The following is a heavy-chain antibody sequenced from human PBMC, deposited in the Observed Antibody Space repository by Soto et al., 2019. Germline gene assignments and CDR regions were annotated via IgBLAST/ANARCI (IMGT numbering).Heavy chain of an antibody. D-gene: IGHD3-9*01. J-gene: IGHJ4*02. Sequence: PSETLSLTRAVYCESFRDFYWSWIPQPPGKGLEWIGEISHSGTTNHNPSLKSRVTISIDTFRKQFSLKLSSVTAADTAVYYCARGPGVLRYFDWFSWGQGTLVTVSS. CDR2: ISHSGTT. CDR3: ARGPGVLRYFDWFS. V-gene: IGHV4-34*01. CDR1: CESFRDFY.